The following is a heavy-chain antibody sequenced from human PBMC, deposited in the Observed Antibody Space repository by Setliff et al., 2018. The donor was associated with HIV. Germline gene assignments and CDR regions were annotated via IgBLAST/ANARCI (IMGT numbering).Heavy chain of an antibody. CDR1: GGSCSGYH. Sequence: SETLSLTCAVYGGSCSGYHWNWIRQPPGKGLEWIGEINHSGRTNYNPSLKSRVTISVDTSKNQFSLKLRSVTAADTAMYYCARVSITYWYSIPTFYYYYMDVWGKGTKVTVSS. D-gene: IGHD2-15*01. CDR3: ARVSITYWYSIPTFYYYYMDV. V-gene: IGHV4-34*01. J-gene: IGHJ6*03. CDR2: INHSGRT.